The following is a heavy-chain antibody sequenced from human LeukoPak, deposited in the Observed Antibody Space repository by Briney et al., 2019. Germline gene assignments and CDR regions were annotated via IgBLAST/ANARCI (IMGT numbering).Heavy chain of an antibody. Sequence: SETLSLTCTVSGGSISSYYWSWIRQPPGKGLEWIGYIYTSGSTNYNPSPKSRVTISVDTSKNQSSLKLSSVTAADTAVYYCARSRGYSYGNFDYWGQGTLVTVSS. J-gene: IGHJ4*02. CDR3: ARSRGYSYGNFDY. CDR2: IYTSGST. V-gene: IGHV4-4*09. D-gene: IGHD5-18*01. CDR1: GGSISSYY.